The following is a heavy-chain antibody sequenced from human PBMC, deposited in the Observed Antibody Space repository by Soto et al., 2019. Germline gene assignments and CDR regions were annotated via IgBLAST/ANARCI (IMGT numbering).Heavy chain of an antibody. J-gene: IGHJ6*02. V-gene: IGHV3-43*01. D-gene: IGHD3-22*01. Sequence: GGSLRLSCAASGFTFDDYTMHWVRQAPGKGLEWVSLISWDGGSTYYADSVKGRFTISRDNSKNSLYLQMNSLRTEDTALYYCAIQNYDSRENYYYGMDVWGQGTTVTVSS. CDR1: GFTFDDYT. CDR2: ISWDGGST. CDR3: AIQNYDSRENYYYGMDV.